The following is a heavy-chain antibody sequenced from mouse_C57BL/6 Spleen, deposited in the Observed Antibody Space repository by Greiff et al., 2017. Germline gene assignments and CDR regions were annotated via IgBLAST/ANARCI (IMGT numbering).Heavy chain of an antibody. CDR2: INPGSGGT. J-gene: IGHJ2*01. Sequence: QVQLQQSGAELVRPGTSVKVSCKASGYAFTNYLIEWVKQRPGQGLEWIGVINPGSGGTNYNEKFKGKATLTADKSSSTAYMQLSSLTSEDSAVYFCAREGGNYGNYFDYWGQGTTLTVSS. CDR1: GYAFTNYL. CDR3: AREGGNYGNYFDY. V-gene: IGHV1-54*01. D-gene: IGHD2-1*01.